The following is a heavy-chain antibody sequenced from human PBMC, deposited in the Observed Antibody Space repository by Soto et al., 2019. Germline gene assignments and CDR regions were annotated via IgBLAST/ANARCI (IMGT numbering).Heavy chain of an antibody. CDR1: GDSISSGGYY. V-gene: IGHV4-31*03. CDR2: IYYSGST. CDR3: ARDREYYETSGLYFDS. J-gene: IGHJ4*02. D-gene: IGHD3-22*01. Sequence: PSETLSLTCTVSGDSISSGGYYWSWIRQHPGKGLEWIGYIYYSGSTYYNPSLKSRVSISVDTSKNQFSLKLISVTAADTAVYYCARDREYYETSGLYFDSWGQGTLVPVSS.